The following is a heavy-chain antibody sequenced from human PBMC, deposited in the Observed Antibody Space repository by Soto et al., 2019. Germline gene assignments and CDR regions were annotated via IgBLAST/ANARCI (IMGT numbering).Heavy chain of an antibody. Sequence: GGSLRLSCAASGFTFSSDEMNWVRQAQGKGLEWVSYISSSGSTIYYADSVKGRFTISRGNAKHSLYLQMNRLRAEDTAVYYCARSYYYDILTGPPDYYGMDVWGQGTTVTVSS. CDR3: ARSYYYDILTGPPDYYGMDV. CDR1: GFTFSSDE. CDR2: ISSSGSTI. D-gene: IGHD3-9*01. J-gene: IGHJ6*02. V-gene: IGHV3-48*03.